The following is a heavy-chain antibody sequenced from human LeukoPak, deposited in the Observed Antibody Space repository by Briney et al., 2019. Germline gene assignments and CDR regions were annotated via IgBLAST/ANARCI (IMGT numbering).Heavy chain of an antibody. CDR2: MNPNSGNT. D-gene: IGHD3-22*01. CDR1: GYTFTSYD. Sequence: GASVKVSCKASGYTFTSYDINWVRQATGQGLEWMGWMNPNSGNTGYAQKFQGRVTMTRNTSISTAYMELSSLRSEDTAVYYYARAFSGYSEMYYYYYMDVWGKGTTVTISS. V-gene: IGHV1-8*01. CDR3: ARAFSGYSEMYYYYYMDV. J-gene: IGHJ6*03.